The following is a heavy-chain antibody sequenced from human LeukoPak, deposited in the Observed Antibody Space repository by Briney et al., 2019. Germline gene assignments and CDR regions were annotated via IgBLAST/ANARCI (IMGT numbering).Heavy chain of an antibody. V-gene: IGHV3-23*01. J-gene: IGHJ4*02. CDR3: AKPGSRYYYGSGSYFDY. CDR2: ISGSGGST. D-gene: IGHD3-10*01. Sequence: GGSLRLSCAASGFTFSSYGMSWVRQAPGKGLEWVSAISGSGGSTYYADSVKGRFTISRDNSKNTLYLQMNSLRAEDTAVYYCAKPGSRYYYGSGSYFDYWGQGTLVTVSS. CDR1: GFTFSSYG.